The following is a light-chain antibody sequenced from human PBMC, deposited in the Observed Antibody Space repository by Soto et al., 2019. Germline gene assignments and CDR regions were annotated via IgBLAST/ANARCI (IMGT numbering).Light chain of an antibody. CDR1: QSVLYSSNNNNY. CDR3: MQALQTPRT. CDR2: LGY. J-gene: IGKJ1*01. Sequence: IVMTQSPDSLDLSLVERATINFKSIQSVLYSSNNNNYVAWYQQKPGQSPQLLIYLGYNRASGVPDRFSGSGSGTDFTLKISRVEAEDVGVYYCMQALQTPRTFGQGTKVDI. V-gene: IGKV2-28*01.